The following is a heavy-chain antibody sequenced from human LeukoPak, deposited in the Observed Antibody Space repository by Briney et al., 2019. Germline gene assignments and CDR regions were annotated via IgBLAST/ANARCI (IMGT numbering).Heavy chain of an antibody. D-gene: IGHD3-9*01. Sequence: SVKVSCKASGGTFSSYAISWVRQAPGQGLEWMGGIIPIFGTANYAQKFQGRVTITADESTSTAYMELSSLRSEDTAVYYCARDYYDILTGHRFNPWGQGTLVTVSS. J-gene: IGHJ5*02. CDR1: GGTFSSYA. CDR2: IIPIFGTA. CDR3: ARDYYDILTGHRFNP. V-gene: IGHV1-69*13.